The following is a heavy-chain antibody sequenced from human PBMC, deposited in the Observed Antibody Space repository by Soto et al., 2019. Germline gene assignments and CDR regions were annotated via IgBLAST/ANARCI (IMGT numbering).Heavy chain of an antibody. CDR2: VSKDGSNT. D-gene: IGHD2-21*01. Sequence: QVPLVESGGGVVQPGRSLRLSAAASGFTFSLFAMHWVRQVPGKGLEWVAAVSKDGSNTYYADPVKGRFTISRDNPKNLVVMQINNLRPEDTAVYQCVRDVWWEVGLDAFDIWGQGTTVTVSS. CDR1: GFTFSLFA. CDR3: VRDVWWEVGLDAFDI. J-gene: IGHJ3*02. V-gene: IGHV3-30-3*01.